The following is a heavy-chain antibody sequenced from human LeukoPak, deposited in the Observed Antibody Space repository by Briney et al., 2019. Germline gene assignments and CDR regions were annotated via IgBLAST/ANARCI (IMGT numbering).Heavy chain of an antibody. CDR3: ARDIQLST. Sequence: GGSLRLSCAASGFTFSSYAMHWVRQAPGKGLEWVAVISYDGSNKYYADSVKGRFTISRDNSKDTLYLQMDSLRAEDTAIYYCARDIQLSTWGLGTKVTVSS. CDR2: ISYDGSNK. J-gene: IGHJ3*01. V-gene: IGHV3-30-3*01. CDR1: GFTFSSYA. D-gene: IGHD5-24*01.